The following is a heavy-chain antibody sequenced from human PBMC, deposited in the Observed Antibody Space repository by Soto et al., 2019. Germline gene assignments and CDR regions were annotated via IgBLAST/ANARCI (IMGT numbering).Heavy chain of an antibody. V-gene: IGHV4-4*07. Sequence: PSETLSLTCPVSGGSITGYYWSWIGQPAGKGLEWIGRIHTSESTNYNPSLKSRVTLSVDTSNNQFSLRLTSLTAADTAVYYCARALTSAAGLYFDYWGQGTLVTVSS. J-gene: IGHJ4*02. CDR2: IHTSEST. CDR3: ARALTSAAGLYFDY. D-gene: IGHD6-13*01. CDR1: GGSITGYY.